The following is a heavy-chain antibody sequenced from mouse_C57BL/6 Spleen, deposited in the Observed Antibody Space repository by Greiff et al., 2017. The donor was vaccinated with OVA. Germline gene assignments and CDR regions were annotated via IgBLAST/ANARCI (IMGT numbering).Heavy chain of an antibody. CDR3: ARDLESPYAMDY. CDR2: ISDGGSYT. V-gene: IGHV5-4*01. Sequence: EVKVVESGGGLVKPGGSLKLSCAASGFTFSSYAMSWVRQTPEKRLEWVATISDGGSYTYYPDNVKGRFTISRDNAKNNLYLQMSHLKSEDTAMYYCARDLESPYAMDYWGQGTSVTVSS. CDR1: GFTFSSYA. J-gene: IGHJ4*01.